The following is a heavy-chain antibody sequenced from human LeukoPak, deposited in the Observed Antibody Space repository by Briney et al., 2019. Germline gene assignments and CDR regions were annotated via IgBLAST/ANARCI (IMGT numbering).Heavy chain of an antibody. CDR3: ARDLMVRGVIDGNDY. CDR1: DYSISSGYY. Sequence: SETLSLTCTVSDYSISSGYYWGWIRQPPGKGLEWIGSMYYSGSTYYNPSLKSRVTISVDTSKNQFSLKLSSVTAADTAVYYCARDLMVRGVIDGNDYWGQGTLVTVSS. J-gene: IGHJ4*02. V-gene: IGHV4-38-2*02. D-gene: IGHD3-10*01. CDR2: MYYSGST.